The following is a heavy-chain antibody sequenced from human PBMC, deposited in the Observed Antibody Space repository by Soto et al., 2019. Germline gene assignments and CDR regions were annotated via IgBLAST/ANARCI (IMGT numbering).Heavy chain of an antibody. D-gene: IGHD6-19*01. Sequence: NHSETLSLTCAVSGDSMSSSDYYWGWIRQPPGKGLEWIGSIYYSGSTYYNPSLQSRVAISVDTSKNQFSLKLKSVTAADTAIYYCARRTVNIRTFYSGLKTHCFDYWGQGAPVTVSS. V-gene: IGHV4-39*01. J-gene: IGHJ4*02. CDR2: IYYSGST. CDR3: ARRTVNIRTFYSGLKTHCFDY. CDR1: GDSMSSSDYY.